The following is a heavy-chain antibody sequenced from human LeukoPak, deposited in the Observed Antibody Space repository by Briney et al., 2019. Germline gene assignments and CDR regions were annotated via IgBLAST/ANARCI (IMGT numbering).Heavy chain of an antibody. V-gene: IGHV3-23*01. CDR2: ISGSGGST. CDR3: AKTAKGSLPAYYCDS. Sequence: GGSLRLSCVASGIAFSGDAMNWVRQAPGKGLEWVSGISGSGGSTYYADFVKGRFTISRDNSKNTLYLEMNSLIAEDTATYYCAKTAKGSLPAYYCDSWGQGTLVTVSS. CDR1: GIAFSGDA. J-gene: IGHJ5*01. D-gene: IGHD2-21*01.